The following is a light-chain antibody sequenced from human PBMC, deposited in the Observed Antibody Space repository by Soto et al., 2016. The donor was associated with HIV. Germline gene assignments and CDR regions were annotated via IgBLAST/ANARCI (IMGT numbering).Light chain of an antibody. V-gene: IGLV3-21*03. CDR3: QVWDASSDQVV. CDR1: NIGGKS. CDR2: DNS. J-gene: IGLJ2*01. Sequence: SYVLTQPPSVSVAPGRTARITCGGNNIGGKSVHWYQQKPGQAPLVVVNDNSDRPSGDSLSDSLATNSENTATLTINRIEAGDEADYYCQVWDASSDQVVFGG.